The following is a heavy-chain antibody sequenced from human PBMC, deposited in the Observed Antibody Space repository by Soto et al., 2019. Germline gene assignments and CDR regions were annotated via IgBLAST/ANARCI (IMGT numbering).Heavy chain of an antibody. CDR1: GFTFSSYA. Sequence: PGGSLRLSCAASGFTFSSYAMSWVRQAPGKGLEWVSAISGSGGSTYYADSVKGRFTISRDNSKNTLYLQMNSLRAEDTAVYYCAKDPRRPLYSSSPWYFDLWGRGTLVTVSS. J-gene: IGHJ2*01. V-gene: IGHV3-23*01. CDR2: ISGSGGST. D-gene: IGHD6-13*01. CDR3: AKDPRRPLYSSSPWYFDL.